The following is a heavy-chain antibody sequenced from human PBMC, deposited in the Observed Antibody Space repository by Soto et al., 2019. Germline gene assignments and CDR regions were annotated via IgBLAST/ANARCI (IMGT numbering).Heavy chain of an antibody. J-gene: IGHJ4*02. Sequence: QVQLVQSGAEVKKPGSSVKVSCKASADTFNSYSLSWLRQAPGQRLEWMGGITPVFGSADYAQTFEDRLTITADVSTSTIYMELSSLRSEDTAIYYCARTAPMDAGDKYYYDFWGQGALVTVSS. CDR2: ITPVFGSA. V-gene: IGHV1-69*01. D-gene: IGHD3-16*01. CDR1: ADTFNSYS. CDR3: ARTAPMDAGDKYYYDF.